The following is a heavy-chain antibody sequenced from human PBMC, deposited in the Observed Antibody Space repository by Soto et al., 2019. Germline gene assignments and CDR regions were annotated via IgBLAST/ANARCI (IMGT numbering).Heavy chain of an antibody. CDR2: ISAYNGNT. V-gene: IGHV1-18*01. D-gene: IGHD1-26*01. CDR1: GYTFTSYG. Sequence: ASVKVSCKASGYTFTSYGISWVRQAPGQGLEWMGWISAYNGNTNYAQKLQGRVTMTTDTSTSTAYMELRSLRSDDTAVYYCARESFSGSYRHYYYYGMDVWGQGTTVTVSS. J-gene: IGHJ6*02. CDR3: ARESFSGSYRHYYYYGMDV.